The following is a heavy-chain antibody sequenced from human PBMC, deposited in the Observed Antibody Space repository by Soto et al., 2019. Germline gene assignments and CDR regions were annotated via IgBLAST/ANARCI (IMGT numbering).Heavy chain of an antibody. Sequence: SETLSLTCDVSGGSMSGGDYSWSWIRRAPGKGLEWIGYIFYSGNNYYNPSLKSRVTISADRSKNQFSLKLISVTAADTAVYYCARLKTYDVLNKSDYWGQGSLVTVSS. V-gene: IGHV4-30-2*01. D-gene: IGHD3-9*01. CDR2: IFYSGNN. CDR1: GGSMSGGDYS. CDR3: ARLKTYDVLNKSDY. J-gene: IGHJ4*02.